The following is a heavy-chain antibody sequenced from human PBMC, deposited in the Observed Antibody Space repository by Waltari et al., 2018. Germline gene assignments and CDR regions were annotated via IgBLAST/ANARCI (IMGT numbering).Heavy chain of an antibody. CDR1: GGSISSSSYY. V-gene: IGHV4-39*01. D-gene: IGHD5-18*01. Sequence: QLQLQESGPGLVKSSETLSLTCTVSGGSISSSSYYWGWIRQPPGKGLEWIGTIYSTGSTYYNPSLKSRVTISIDTSKNQFSLNLSSVTAADTAVYYCSRRIQQNGMDLWGQGTTVTVSS. J-gene: IGHJ6*02. CDR3: SRRIQQNGMDL. CDR2: IYSTGST.